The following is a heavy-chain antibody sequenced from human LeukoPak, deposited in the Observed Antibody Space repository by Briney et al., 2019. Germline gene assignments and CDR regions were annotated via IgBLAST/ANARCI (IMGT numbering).Heavy chain of an antibody. V-gene: IGHV3-7*01. CDR3: TRNEG. CDR1: GLTFSSYW. Sequence: GGSLRLSCAASGLTFSSYWMSWVRQAPGKGLEWVANINRDGSEKYYVDSVKGRSTISRDKAKNSLYLQMNSLRAEDTAVYYCTRNEGWGQGTLVTVSS. CDR2: INRDGSEK. J-gene: IGHJ4*02.